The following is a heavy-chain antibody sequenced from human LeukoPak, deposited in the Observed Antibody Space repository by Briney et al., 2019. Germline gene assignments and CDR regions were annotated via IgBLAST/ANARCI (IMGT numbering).Heavy chain of an antibody. CDR1: GYTFTGNY. D-gene: IGHD6-13*01. Sequence: GASVKVSCKASGYTFTGNYMHWVRQAPGQGLEWMGWINPNSGGTNYAQKFQGRGTMTRDTSISTAYMELSRLRSDDTAVYYCARSAESSSWVEFDYWGQGTLVTVSS. CDR2: INPNSGGT. J-gene: IGHJ4*02. CDR3: ARSAESSSWVEFDY. V-gene: IGHV1-2*02.